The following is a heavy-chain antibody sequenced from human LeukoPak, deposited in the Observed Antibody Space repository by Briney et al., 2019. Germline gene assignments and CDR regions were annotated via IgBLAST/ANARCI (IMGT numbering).Heavy chain of an antibody. CDR3: ARVPGVRGPRGAFDI. CDR2: TYYRSKLYN. J-gene: IGHJ3*02. CDR1: GDSFSSNTAA. Sequence: SQTLSLTCAIFGDSFSSNTAAWAWIRQSPARGIEWLGRTYYRSKLYNDYAVSLKSRIIITPETSKNQFSLQLKSVTPEDTAVYYCARVPGVRGPRGAFDIWGQGTMVTVSS. D-gene: IGHD3-10*01. V-gene: IGHV6-1*01.